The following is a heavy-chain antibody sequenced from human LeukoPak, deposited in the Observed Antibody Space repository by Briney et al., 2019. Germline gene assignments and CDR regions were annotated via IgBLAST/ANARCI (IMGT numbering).Heavy chain of an antibody. CDR2: IYYSGST. CDR3: TFNLGSGSYAFDI. Sequence: PSETLSLTCTVSGGSISSYYWSWIRQPPGKGLEWIGTIYYSGSTYYNPSLKSRVTISEDTSKNQFSLKLSSVTAADTAVYYCTFNLGSGSYAFDIWGQGTMVTVSS. D-gene: IGHD3-10*01. V-gene: IGHV4-39*07. J-gene: IGHJ3*02. CDR1: GGSISSYY.